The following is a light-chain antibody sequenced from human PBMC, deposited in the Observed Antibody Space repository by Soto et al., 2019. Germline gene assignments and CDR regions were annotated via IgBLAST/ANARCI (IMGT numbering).Light chain of an antibody. CDR3: QQYGSSPPTFT. J-gene: IGKJ3*01. CDR1: QSVSSIY. V-gene: IGKV3-20*01. CDR2: AAS. Sequence: EIVLTQSPGTLSLSPGERATLSCRASQSVSSIYLAWYQQKPGQAPRLLIYAASSRATGIPDRFSGSGSGTAFTLNITRLEPEDYAVYYCQQYGSSPPTFTFGPGTKVDMK.